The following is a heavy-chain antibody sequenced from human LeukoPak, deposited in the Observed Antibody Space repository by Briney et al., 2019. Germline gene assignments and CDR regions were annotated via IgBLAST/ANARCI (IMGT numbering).Heavy chain of an antibody. D-gene: IGHD4-17*01. CDR3: ARHDYGDYVGYFDY. V-gene: IGHV1-2*02. Sequence: ASVKVSCKASGYTFTGYYMHWVRQAPGQGLEWMGWINPNGGGTNYAQKFQGRVTMTRDTSISTAYMELSRLRSDDTAVYYCARHDYGDYVGYFDYWGQGTLVTVSS. CDR1: GYTFTGYY. J-gene: IGHJ4*02. CDR2: INPNGGGT.